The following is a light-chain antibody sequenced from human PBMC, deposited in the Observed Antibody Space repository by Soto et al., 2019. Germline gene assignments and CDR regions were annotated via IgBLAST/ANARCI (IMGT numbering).Light chain of an antibody. J-gene: IGKJ1*01. Sequence: IVLTQTQGNLSLSPGVADIVCCRASQSVSTNQLAWYQQKRGQAPRLVFHSATTKANAFPSRFSASGSGTDFTLTIRRLEPEYFALSYCQVYGMSPWKFGQGTKVEIK. CDR2: SAT. CDR1: QSVSTNQ. CDR3: QVYGMSPWK. V-gene: IGKV3-20*01.